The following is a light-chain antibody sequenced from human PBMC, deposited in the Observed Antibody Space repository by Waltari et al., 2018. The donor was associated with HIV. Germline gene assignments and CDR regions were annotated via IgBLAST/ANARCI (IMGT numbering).Light chain of an antibody. CDR3: QSYDSSLRGYA. CDR1: SSNIGAGFE. CDR2: ANN. Sequence: QSVLTQPPSVSGAPAQRVTISCTGSSSNIGAGFELHWYQQLPGTAPKLLIYANNNRPSGVPDRFSGSKSGTSASLAITGLQAEDEADYYCQSYDSSLRGYAFGTGTKVSVL. V-gene: IGLV1-40*01. J-gene: IGLJ1*01.